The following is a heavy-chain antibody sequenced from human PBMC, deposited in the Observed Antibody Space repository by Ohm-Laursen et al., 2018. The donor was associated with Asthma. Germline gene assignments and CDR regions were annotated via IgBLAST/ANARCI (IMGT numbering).Heavy chain of an antibody. CDR1: GFTFSSYG. Sequence: LRLSCTASGFTFSSYGMHWVRQAPGKGLEWVAVGGSYYDGGLKYYADSVNGRFTVSRDDSKNTLYLQMNSLRPDDTAVYYCARDVMEWYLPAFDFWGQGTLVTVSS. CDR2: GGSYYDGGLK. D-gene: IGHD3-3*01. CDR3: ARDVMEWYLPAFDF. V-gene: IGHV3-30*03. J-gene: IGHJ4*02.